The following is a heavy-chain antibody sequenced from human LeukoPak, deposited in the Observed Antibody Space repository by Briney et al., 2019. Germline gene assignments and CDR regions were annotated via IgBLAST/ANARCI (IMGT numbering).Heavy chain of an antibody. Sequence: GGSLRLSCAASGFTFSIYAMSWVRQAPGKGLEWVSGISGSGGSTDYADSVKGRFTISRGNSKNTLYLQMNSLRAEDTAVYYCAKGSKMVYYFDSWGQGTLVTVSS. D-gene: IGHD2-8*01. J-gene: IGHJ4*02. V-gene: IGHV3-23*01. CDR2: ISGSGGST. CDR3: AKGSKMVYYFDS. CDR1: GFTFSIYA.